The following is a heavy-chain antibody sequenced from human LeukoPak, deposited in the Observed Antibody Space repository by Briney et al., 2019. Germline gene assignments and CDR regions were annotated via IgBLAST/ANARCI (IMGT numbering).Heavy chain of an antibody. J-gene: IGHJ4*02. CDR3: ARGPRYSSGWYGY. V-gene: IGHV4-30-4*01. CDR1: GGSISSGDYY. D-gene: IGHD6-19*01. CDR2: IYYSGST. Sequence: SQTLSLTCTVSGGSISSGDYYWSWIRQPPGKGLEWIGYIYYSGSTYYNPSLKSRVTISVDTSKNQSSLKLSSVTAADTAVYYCARGPRYSSGWYGYWGQGTLVTVSS.